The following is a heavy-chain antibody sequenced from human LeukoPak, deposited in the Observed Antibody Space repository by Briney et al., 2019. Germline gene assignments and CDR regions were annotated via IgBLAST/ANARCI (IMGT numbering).Heavy chain of an antibody. CDR3: ARLGGGRHYYFDF. J-gene: IGHJ4*02. CDR2: ISAYYGNT. Sequence: ASVKLSFTSSAFTFINSRITLVRQAPGQGLEWMGWISAYYGNTYYVETLGGRVAMTRDTSTSTTYMELRSLTADDTAVYYCARLGGGRHYYFDFWGQGTLVTVS. V-gene: IGHV1-18*01. D-gene: IGHD1-26*01. CDR1: AFTFINSR.